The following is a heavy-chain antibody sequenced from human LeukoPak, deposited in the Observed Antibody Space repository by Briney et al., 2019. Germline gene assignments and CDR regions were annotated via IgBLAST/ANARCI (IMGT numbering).Heavy chain of an antibody. V-gene: IGHV4-61*02. CDR1: GGSISSGSYY. CDR3: ARDHYGSGINWFDP. J-gene: IGHJ5*02. Sequence: KTSQTLSLTCTVSGGSISSGSYYWSWIRQPAGKGLEWIGRIYTSGSTNYNPSLKSRVTISVDTSKNQFSLKLSSVTAADTAVYYCARDHYGSGINWFDPWGQGTLVTVSS. CDR2: IYTSGST. D-gene: IGHD3-10*01.